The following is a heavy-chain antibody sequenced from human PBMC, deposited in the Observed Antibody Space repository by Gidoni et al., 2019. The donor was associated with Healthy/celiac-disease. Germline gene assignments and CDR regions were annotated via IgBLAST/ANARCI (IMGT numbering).Heavy chain of an antibody. CDR1: GGSISSGGYY. CDR2: IYYRGST. CDR3: ARAVQQEYAFDI. J-gene: IGHJ3*02. D-gene: IGHD6-13*01. Sequence: QVQLQESGPGLVKPSQTRSLTCNVSGGSISSGGYYWSWIRQHPGKGLEWIGYIYYRGSTYSNPSLQRRVTISVDPSKNQFSLKLSSVTAADTAVYYCARAVQQEYAFDIWGQGTMVTVSS. V-gene: IGHV4-31*03.